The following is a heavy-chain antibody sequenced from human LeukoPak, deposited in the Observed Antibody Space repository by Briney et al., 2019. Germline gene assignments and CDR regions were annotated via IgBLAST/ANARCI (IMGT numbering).Heavy chain of an antibody. D-gene: IGHD3-10*01. J-gene: IGHJ4*02. CDR1: GGSISSYY. CDR3: ARVSPLRSGSYYLDY. Sequence: GTLSLTCTVSGGSISSYYWSWIRQPPGKGLEWIGYIYYSGSTNYNPSLKSRVTISVDTSKNQFSLKLSSVTAADTAVYYCARVSPLRSGSYYLDYWGQGTLVTVSS. V-gene: IGHV4-59*01. CDR2: IYYSGST.